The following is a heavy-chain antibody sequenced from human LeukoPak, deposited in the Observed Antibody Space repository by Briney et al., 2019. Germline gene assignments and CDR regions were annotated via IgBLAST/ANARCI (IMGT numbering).Heavy chain of an antibody. J-gene: IGHJ2*01. CDR3: ARIPCGGDCYSSYWYFAL. CDR2: IDNSGST. D-gene: IGHD2-21*02. CDR1: GGSISSYN. V-gene: IGHV4-59*01. Sequence: SGTLSLTCAVSGGSISSYNGSWIRQPPGKGLEWIGDIDNSGSTNYKPSLKSRVTISVDTSNNQFSLTLSSVTAVDTAVYHCARIPCGGDCYSSYWYFALWGRGTLVTVSS.